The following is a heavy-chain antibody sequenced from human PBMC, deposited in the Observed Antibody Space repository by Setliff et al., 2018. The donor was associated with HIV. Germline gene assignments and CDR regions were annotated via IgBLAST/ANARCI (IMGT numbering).Heavy chain of an antibody. CDR3: ARDWSARDGLDY. J-gene: IGHJ4*02. CDR2: IYYSGST. CDR1: GGSIRGSNYY. V-gene: IGHV4-61*01. Sequence: TLSLTCTVSGGSIRGSNYYWSWIRQPPGKGLEWIGYIYYSGSTNYNPSLKSRVTISVDTSKNQFSLKLSSVTAADTAVYYCARDWSARDGLDYWGQGTLVTVSS. D-gene: IGHD3-3*01.